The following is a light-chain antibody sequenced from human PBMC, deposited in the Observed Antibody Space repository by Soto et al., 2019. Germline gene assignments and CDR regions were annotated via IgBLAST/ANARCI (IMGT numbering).Light chain of an antibody. CDR2: DAS. V-gene: IGKV3-11*01. Sequence: DIVLTQSPATLSLSPGARATLSCRASQSVNNYLAWYQQKPGQAPRLLIYDASNRATGVPVGFSGSGSGTDFTFTFGSLGSEDSAVYSCQQRGNWTLIFGGGTKGDIK. J-gene: IGKJ4*01. CDR3: QQRGNWTLI. CDR1: QSVNNY.